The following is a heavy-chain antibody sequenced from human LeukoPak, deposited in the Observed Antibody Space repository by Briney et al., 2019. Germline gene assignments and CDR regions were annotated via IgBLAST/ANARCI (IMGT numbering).Heavy chain of an antibody. CDR1: GFTFSSYA. CDR3: ARSPSVAAP. V-gene: IGHV3-23*01. Sequence: GGSLRLSCAASGFTFSSYAMSWVRQAPGKGLEWVSALSNDGGSIYYADSVKGRFTISRDNSKNTLYLQMSSLRAEDTAVYYCARSPSVAAPWGQGTLVTVSS. D-gene: IGHD6-19*01. CDR2: LSNDGGSI. J-gene: IGHJ5*02.